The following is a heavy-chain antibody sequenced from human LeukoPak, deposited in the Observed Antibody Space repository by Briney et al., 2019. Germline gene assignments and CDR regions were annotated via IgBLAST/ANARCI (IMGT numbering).Heavy chain of an antibody. D-gene: IGHD3-10*01. J-gene: IGHJ5*02. CDR1: GDSFNSFF. CDR2: IYTGGNT. V-gene: IGHV4-4*09. CDR3: ARRGTWFDP. Sequence: SETLSLTCTVSGDSFNSFFWSWVRQPPGKGLEWIGYIYTGGNTYYSPSLKSRVTISLDTSKNQLSLRLISVTAADTAVYYCARRGTWFDPWGQGTLVTVSS.